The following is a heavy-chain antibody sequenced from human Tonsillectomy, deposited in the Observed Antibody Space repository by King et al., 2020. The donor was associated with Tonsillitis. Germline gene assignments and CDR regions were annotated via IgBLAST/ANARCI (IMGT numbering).Heavy chain of an antibody. D-gene: IGHD2/OR15-2a*01. CDR2: INPSGTGT. Sequence: EQLVQSGAEVKEPGASLKASCKASGYSFTNYYMHWVRQAPGQRLEWMELINPSGTGTGYAQNFQGRITMTRDMSTGTDYMELSSLRSDDTAVYYCAREGRSFRHFDLWGRGTLVTVSS. V-gene: IGHV1-46*01. CDR1: GYSFTNYY. CDR3: AREGRSFRHFDL. J-gene: IGHJ2*01.